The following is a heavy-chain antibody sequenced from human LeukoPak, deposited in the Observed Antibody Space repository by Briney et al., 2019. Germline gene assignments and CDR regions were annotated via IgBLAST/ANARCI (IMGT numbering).Heavy chain of an antibody. Sequence: PSETLSLTCEVSGASISSYFWSWIRQPPGKGLEWIGYFSPGGSTKYNPSLRSRVTILEDTAKNQLSLKLTSVTPADTAVYFCARRYSSGWVFDSWGRGTLVTVSS. J-gene: IGHJ4*02. CDR3: ARRYSSGWVFDS. CDR2: FSPGGST. V-gene: IGHV4-59*03. D-gene: IGHD6-19*01. CDR1: GASISSYF.